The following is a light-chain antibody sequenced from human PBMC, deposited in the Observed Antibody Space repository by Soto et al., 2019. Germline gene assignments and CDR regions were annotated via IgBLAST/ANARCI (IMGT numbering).Light chain of an antibody. Sequence: EIVMTQSPATLSVSPGERAALSCRASQDISSDLAWYQQKPGQAPRLLMYGASLRAPGIPARFSGRGSGTEFTLTISSLQSEDVAVYYCQQYSTYETRTFGQGTKVAFK. CDR3: QQYSTYETRT. CDR2: GAS. J-gene: IGKJ1*01. V-gene: IGKV3-15*01. CDR1: QDISSD.